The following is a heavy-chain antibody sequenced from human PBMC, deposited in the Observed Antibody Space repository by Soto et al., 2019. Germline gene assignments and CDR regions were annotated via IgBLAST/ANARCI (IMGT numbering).Heavy chain of an antibody. CDR1: GYSFTSYW. Sequence: GESLKISCKGSGYSFTSYWIGWVRQMPGKGLEWMGIIYPGDSDTRYSPSFQGQVTISADKSISTAYLQWSSLKASDTAMYYCARNGIAAAGTTYYYYGMDVQGQGSKFTVSS. CDR2: IYPGDSDT. CDR3: ARNGIAAAGTTYYYYGMDV. J-gene: IGHJ6*02. D-gene: IGHD6-13*01. V-gene: IGHV5-51*01.